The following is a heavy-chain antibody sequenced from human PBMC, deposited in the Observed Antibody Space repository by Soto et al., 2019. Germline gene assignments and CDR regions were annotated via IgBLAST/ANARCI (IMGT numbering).Heavy chain of an antibody. CDR2: ISGSGDNT. J-gene: IGHJ4*02. V-gene: IGHV3-23*01. CDR1: GFSFDDYA. D-gene: IGHD5-12*01. Sequence: PGGSLRLSCAASGFSFDDYAMTWVRQATGKGLEWVSAISGSGDNTYYADSVKGRLTISRDNYMNTLYLQLNTLRAEDTALYYCAKGYYSGYDFAYFDYWGQGTLVTVSS. CDR3: AKGYYSGYDFAYFDY.